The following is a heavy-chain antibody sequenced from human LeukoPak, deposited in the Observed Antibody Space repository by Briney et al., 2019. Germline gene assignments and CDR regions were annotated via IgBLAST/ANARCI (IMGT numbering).Heavy chain of an antibody. V-gene: IGHV4-59*01. D-gene: IGHD2-15*01. CDR1: GGSISSYY. CDR3: ARGWGYCSGGNCYFTYFDY. CDR2: IDYRGTT. J-gene: IGHJ4*02. Sequence: SETLSLTCTVSGGSISSYYWSWIRQPPGKGLEWIGYIDYRGTTNYNPSLKSRVTISVDPSKSQFSLRLSSVTAADTAVYYCARGWGYCSGGNCYFTYFDYWGRGTLVTVSS.